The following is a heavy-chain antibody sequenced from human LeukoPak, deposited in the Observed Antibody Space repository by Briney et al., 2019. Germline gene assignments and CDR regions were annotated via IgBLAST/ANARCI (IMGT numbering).Heavy chain of an antibody. D-gene: IGHD4-23*01. CDR2: LSGSGGST. CDR1: GFTFRSYV. V-gene: IGHV3-23*01. Sequence: PGGSLRLSCAASGFTFRSYVMNWVRQTPGKGLEWVSALSGSGGSTNYAGSVTGRFTISRDNSKNTLYLQMNSLRAEDTAVYYCAKAEYAYGGNYRFDYWGQGTLVTVSS. CDR3: AKAEYAYGGNYRFDY. J-gene: IGHJ4*02.